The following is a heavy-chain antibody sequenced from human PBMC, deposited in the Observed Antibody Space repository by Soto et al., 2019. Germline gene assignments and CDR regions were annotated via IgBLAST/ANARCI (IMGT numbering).Heavy chain of an antibody. J-gene: IGHJ6*02. CDR3: ARMGDVPYDYYGMDV. V-gene: IGHV1-18*01. CDR1: GYTFSRSG. CDR2: INGYNGNT. D-gene: IGHD3-16*01. Sequence: QVQLVQSGAEVKKPGASVKVSCKASGYTFSRSGISWVRQAPGQGLEWMGWINGYNGNTNYTQKMQGRITMTTDTPTSTAYIELRSLRPDDTAVYHCARMGDVPYDYYGMDVWGQGTAVIVSS.